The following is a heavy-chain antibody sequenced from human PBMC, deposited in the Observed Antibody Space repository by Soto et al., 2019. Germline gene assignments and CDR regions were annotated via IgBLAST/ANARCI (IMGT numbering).Heavy chain of an antibody. Sequence: QVQLVESGGGVVQPGTSLRLSCAASGFSFSSYDIHWVRQAPGKGLEWVAVIWYDGSNKYYADSVKGRFIISRDNSKNTLYLQMNSLRADATAVYYCARGYSSSRDLGYWGQGTLVTGSS. V-gene: IGHV3-33*01. D-gene: IGHD6-13*01. CDR1: GFSFSSYD. J-gene: IGHJ4*02. CDR2: IWYDGSNK. CDR3: ARGYSSSRDLGY.